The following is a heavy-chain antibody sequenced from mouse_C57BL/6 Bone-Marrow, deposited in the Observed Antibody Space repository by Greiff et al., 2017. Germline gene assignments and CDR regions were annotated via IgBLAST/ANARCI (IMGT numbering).Heavy chain of an antibody. CDR1: GYTFTSYW. D-gene: IGHD4-1*01. CDR3: AHWDREYYFDC. V-gene: IGHV1-5*01. J-gene: IGHJ2*01. CDR2: ISPGNSGT. Sequence: VQLQQSGTVLARPGASVKMSCKTSGYTFTSYWMHWVKPRPGQGLDWIGAISPGNSGTSYNQKFKGKAKLTAVTSASTAYMELSSLTNEDSAVYYCAHWDREYYFDCCGQGTTLSVSS.